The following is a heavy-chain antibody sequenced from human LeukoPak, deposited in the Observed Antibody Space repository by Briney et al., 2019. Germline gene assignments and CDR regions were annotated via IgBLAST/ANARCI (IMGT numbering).Heavy chain of an antibody. CDR1: GGSISSGGYY. CDR2: IYNSGRT. D-gene: IGHD5-12*01. J-gene: IGHJ4*02. V-gene: IGHV4-31*03. Sequence: SETLSLTCTVSGGSISSGGYYWTWIRQHPGKGLEWIGYIYNSGRTHTKPSLKSRVTISVDTSKKQLPLKLRYVTAADTAVYYCARGAKMATRGFDYWGQGTLVTVSS. CDR3: ARGAKMATRGFDY.